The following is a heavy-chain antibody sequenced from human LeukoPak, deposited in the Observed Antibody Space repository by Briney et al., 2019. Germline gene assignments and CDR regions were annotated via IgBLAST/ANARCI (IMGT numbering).Heavy chain of an antibody. CDR1: GFTFSNHG. V-gene: IGHV3-23*01. CDR3: AKLNSYGDY. J-gene: IGHJ4*02. D-gene: IGHD5-18*01. CDR2: ISGNGDTT. Sequence: GGSLRLSCAVSGFTFSNHGMSWVRQAPGKGLEWVSTISGNGDTTYYADSVKGRFTISRDNSKSMVYLQMDSLRVKDTAAYYCAKLNSYGDYWGQGTLVTISS.